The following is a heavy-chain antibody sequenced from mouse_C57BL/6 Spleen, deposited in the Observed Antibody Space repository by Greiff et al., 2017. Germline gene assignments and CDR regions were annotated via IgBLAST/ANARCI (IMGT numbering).Heavy chain of an antibody. CDR3: ARDSSGHWYFDV. CDR2: INPSNGGT. Sequence: VQLQQPGTELVKPGASVKLSCKASGYTFTSYWMPWVKQRPGQGLEWIGNINPSNGGTNYNEKFKSKATLTVDKSSSTAYMQRSSLTSADSAVYYCARDSSGHWYFDVWGTGTTVTVSS. D-gene: IGHD3-2*02. CDR1: GYTFTSYW. V-gene: IGHV1-53*01. J-gene: IGHJ1*03.